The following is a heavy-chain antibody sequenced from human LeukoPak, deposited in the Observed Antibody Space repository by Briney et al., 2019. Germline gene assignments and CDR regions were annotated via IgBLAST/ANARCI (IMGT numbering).Heavy chain of an antibody. D-gene: IGHD2-8*02. Sequence: PGGSLRLSCAASGFTFSSYGMHWVRQAPGKGLEWVAFIRYDGSNKYYADSVKGRFTISRDNSKNTLYLQMNSLGAEDTAVYYCARVAVSGPTGWFDSWGQGTLVIVSS. CDR1: GFTFSSYG. CDR3: ARVAVSGPTGWFDS. J-gene: IGHJ5*01. V-gene: IGHV3-30*02. CDR2: IRYDGSNK.